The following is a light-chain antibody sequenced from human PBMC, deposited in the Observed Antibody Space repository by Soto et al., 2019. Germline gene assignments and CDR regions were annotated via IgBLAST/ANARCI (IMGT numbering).Light chain of an antibody. CDR3: AACDDTLSGDWV. CDR1: SSNIGSNS. V-gene: IGLV1-47*02. Sequence: QSVLTQPPSASGTPGQRVAISCSGNSSNIGSNSVNWYQHLPGTAPKLLVYSNNRRPSGVPDRCSASKSGTSAYLAISGLRSEDEAVYYCAACDDTLSGDWVFGGGTKLTVL. J-gene: IGLJ3*02. CDR2: SNN.